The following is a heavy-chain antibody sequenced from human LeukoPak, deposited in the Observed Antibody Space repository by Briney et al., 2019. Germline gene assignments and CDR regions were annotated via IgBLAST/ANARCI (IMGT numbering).Heavy chain of an antibody. Sequence: GGSLRLSCAASGFTFSSYAMNWVRQAPGKGLEWVSSISSSSSYMYYADSVKGRFTISRDNAKNSLYLQMNSLRAEDTAVCYCAGSSSGPRLLDWGQGTLVTVSS. V-gene: IGHV3-21*01. CDR2: ISSSSSYM. D-gene: IGHD6-19*01. J-gene: IGHJ4*02. CDR3: AGSSSGPRLLD. CDR1: GFTFSSYA.